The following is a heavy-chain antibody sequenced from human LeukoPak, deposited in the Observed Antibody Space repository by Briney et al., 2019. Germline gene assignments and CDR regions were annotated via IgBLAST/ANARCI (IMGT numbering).Heavy chain of an antibody. J-gene: IGHJ6*02. Sequence: PSETLSLTCTVSGGSVSSGSYCWSWIRQPPGKGLEWIGYIYYSGSTNYNPSLKSRVTISVDTSKNQFSLKLSSVTAADTAVYYCARSSPCGSTVGMDVWGQGTTVTVSS. CDR2: IYYSGST. CDR3: ARSSPCGSTVGMDV. CDR1: GGSVSSGSYC. V-gene: IGHV4-61*01. D-gene: IGHD2-2*01.